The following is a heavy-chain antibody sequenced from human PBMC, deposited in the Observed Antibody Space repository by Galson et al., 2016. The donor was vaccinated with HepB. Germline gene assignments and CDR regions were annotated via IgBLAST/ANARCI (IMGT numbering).Heavy chain of an antibody. D-gene: IGHD6-19*01. J-gene: IGHJ4*02. CDR2: IDPSDSYT. CDR3: AIRLYSSGSFDY. V-gene: IGHV5-10-1*01. Sequence: QSGAEVKKPGGSLKISCETSGYTFTDYWISWVRQMPGKGLEWMGSIDPSDSYTNYSPSFQGHVTISTDRSISTAYLQWSSLKASDTAIYYCAIRLYSSGSFDYWGQGTLVTVSS. CDR1: GYTFTDYW.